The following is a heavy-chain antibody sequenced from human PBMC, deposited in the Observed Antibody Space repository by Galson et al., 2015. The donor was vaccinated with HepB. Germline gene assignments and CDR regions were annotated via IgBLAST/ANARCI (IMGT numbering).Heavy chain of an antibody. CDR1: GDSVSSNSAT. V-gene: IGHV6-1*01. D-gene: IGHD2-15*01. J-gene: IGHJ3*02. CDR2: TYYRSKWYN. Sequence: CAISGDSVSSNSATWDWFRQSPSRGLEWLGRTYYRSKWYNDYAPFMKSRVIIHPDTSMHQFSLQLNSVRPEDTAVYYCARGRSPARAFDIWGQGTMVTVSS. CDR3: ARGRSPARAFDI.